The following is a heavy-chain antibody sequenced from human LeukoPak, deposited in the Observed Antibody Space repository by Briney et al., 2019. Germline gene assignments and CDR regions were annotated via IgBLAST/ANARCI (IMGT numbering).Heavy chain of an antibody. CDR3: ARLIGDIAVSGTSWFDP. V-gene: IGHV4-59*11. CDR2: IYYSGST. Sequence: PSETLSLTCTVSGGSISSHYWSWIRQAPGKGLEWIGYIYYSGSTNYNPSLKSRVTMSVDTSKNQFSLKLSSVTAADTAMYYCARLIGDIAVSGTSWFDPWGQGTLVTVSS. CDR1: GGSISSHY. J-gene: IGHJ5*02. D-gene: IGHD6-19*01.